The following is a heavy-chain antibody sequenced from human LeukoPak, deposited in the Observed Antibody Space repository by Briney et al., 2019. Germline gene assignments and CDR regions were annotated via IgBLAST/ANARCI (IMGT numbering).Heavy chain of an antibody. J-gene: IGHJ4*02. V-gene: IGHV1-2*02. D-gene: IGHD3-10*01. CDR1: GYTFTGYY. CDR3: ARSDISIVRGAMV. CDR2: INPNSGGT. Sequence: ASVKVSCKASGYTFTGYYMHWVRQAPGQGLEWMGWINPNSGGTNYAQKFQGRVTMTRDTSISTAYMELRSLRSDDTAVYYCARSDISIVRGAMVWGQGTLVIVSS.